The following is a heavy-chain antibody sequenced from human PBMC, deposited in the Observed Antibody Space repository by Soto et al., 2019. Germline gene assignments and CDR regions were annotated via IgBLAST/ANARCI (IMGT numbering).Heavy chain of an antibody. CDR2: ISYDGSNK. CDR3: AKGQVTVVTPGYFHH. J-gene: IGHJ1*01. CDR1: GFTFSSYG. Sequence: QVQLVESGGGVVQPGRSLRLSCAASGFTFSSYGMHWVRQAPGKGLEWVAVISYDGSNKYYADSVKGRFTISSDNSKNTLYLQMNSLRAEDTAVYYCAKGQVTVVTPGYFHHWGQGTLVTVSS. D-gene: IGHD2-21*02. V-gene: IGHV3-30*18.